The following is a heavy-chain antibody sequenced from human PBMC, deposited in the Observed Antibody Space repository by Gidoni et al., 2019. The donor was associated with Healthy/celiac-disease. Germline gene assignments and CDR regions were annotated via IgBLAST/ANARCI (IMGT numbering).Heavy chain of an antibody. CDR2: ISGDGGST. J-gene: IGHJ1*01. Sequence: EVQLVESGVGVVQPGGSLRLSCAASGFTFDDYAMHWVRQAPGKGLEWVSLISGDGGSTYYADSVKGRFTISRDNSKNSLYLQMNSLRTEDTALYYCAKGPPSIVVVIAIPPQHWGQGTLVTVSS. CDR1: GFTFDDYA. V-gene: IGHV3-43*02. CDR3: AKGPPSIVVVIAIPPQH. D-gene: IGHD2-21*01.